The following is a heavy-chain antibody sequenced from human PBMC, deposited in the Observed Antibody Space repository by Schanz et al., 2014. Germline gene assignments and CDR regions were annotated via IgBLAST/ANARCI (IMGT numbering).Heavy chain of an antibody. CDR1: GFSFSSYS. J-gene: IGHJ4*01. Sequence: EADLVESGGGLIQRGESLRLSCSASGFSFSSYSMNWVRQAPGKGLEWVSVIYSGIGAYYADSVKDRFTVSRDNSKNTVYLQMNRLRAEDTAVYYCAREQIMAAAGLVDYWGHGTLVTVSS. V-gene: IGHV3-66*01. D-gene: IGHD6-13*01. CDR3: AREQIMAAAGLVDY. CDR2: IYSGIGA.